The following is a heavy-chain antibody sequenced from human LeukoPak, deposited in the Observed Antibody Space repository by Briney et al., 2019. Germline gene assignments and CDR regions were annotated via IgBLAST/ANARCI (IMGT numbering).Heavy chain of an antibody. CDR1: GGTFSSYA. CDR3: ARERRSSWYYFDY. D-gene: IGHD6-13*01. V-gene: IGHV1-69*11. Sequence: SVKVSCKASGGTFSSYAISWVRQAPGQGLEWMGRIIPILGTANYAQKFQGRVTITTDESTSTAYMELSSLRSEDTAVYYCARERRSSWYYFDYWGQGTLVTVSS. CDR2: IIPILGTA. J-gene: IGHJ4*02.